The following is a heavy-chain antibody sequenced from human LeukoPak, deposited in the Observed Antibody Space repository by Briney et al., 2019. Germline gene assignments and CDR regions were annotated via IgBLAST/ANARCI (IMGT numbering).Heavy chain of an antibody. CDR1: GYTFTTYD. D-gene: IGHD7-27*01. CDR2: MNPRSGNT. Sequence: ASVKVSCKASGYTFTTYDINWVRQATGQGLEWMGWMNPRSGNTAFSQKFQGRVTITRNTSISTAYMELSSLRSEGTAMYYCARDSGEGWHLDFWGRGTLVTVSS. J-gene: IGHJ2*01. CDR3: ARDSGEGWHLDF. V-gene: IGHV1-8*02.